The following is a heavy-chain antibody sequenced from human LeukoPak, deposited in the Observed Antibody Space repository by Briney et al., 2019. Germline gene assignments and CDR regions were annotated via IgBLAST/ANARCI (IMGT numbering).Heavy chain of an antibody. CDR1: GFTFSSYG. CDR3: ASSETTVTTGTSFDY. D-gene: IGHD4-17*01. Sequence: GRSLRLSCAASGFTFSSYGMHWVRQAPGKGLEWVAVIWYDGSNKYYADSVKGRFTISRDNSENTLYLQMNSLRAEDTAVYYCASSETTVTTGTSFDYWGQGTLVTVSS. J-gene: IGHJ4*02. V-gene: IGHV3-33*01. CDR2: IWYDGSNK.